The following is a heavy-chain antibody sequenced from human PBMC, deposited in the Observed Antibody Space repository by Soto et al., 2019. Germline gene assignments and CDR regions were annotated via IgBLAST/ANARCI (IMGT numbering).Heavy chain of an antibody. Sequence: SVKVSCKASGGTFSSYTISWVRQAPGQGLEWMGRIIPILGIANYAQKFQGRVTITADKSTSTAYMELSSLRSEDTAVYYCASGSPANYYYYGMDVWGQGTTVTVSS. CDR1: GGTFSSYT. CDR2: IIPILGIA. CDR3: ASGSPANYYYYGMDV. V-gene: IGHV1-69*02. J-gene: IGHJ6*02. D-gene: IGHD2-2*03.